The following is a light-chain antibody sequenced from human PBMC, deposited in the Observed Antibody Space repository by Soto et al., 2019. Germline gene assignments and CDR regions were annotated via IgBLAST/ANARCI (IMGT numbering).Light chain of an antibody. J-gene: IGKJ1*01. Sequence: EIVMTQSPATLSVSPGERATLSCRATQSVRSKLAWYQQKPGQAPRLLIYDASTRATGIPARFSGSGSGTEFTLTISSLQSEDFAVYYCQQYNNWPRTFGQGTKVDIK. CDR2: DAS. CDR3: QQYNNWPRT. V-gene: IGKV3-15*01. CDR1: QSVRSK.